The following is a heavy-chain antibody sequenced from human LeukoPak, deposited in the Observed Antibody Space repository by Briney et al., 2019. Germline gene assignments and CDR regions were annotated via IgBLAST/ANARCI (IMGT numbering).Heavy chain of an antibody. CDR1: GFTFNKYN. CDR2: ISSSSSYI. V-gene: IGHV3-21*01. D-gene: IGHD2-2*01. J-gene: IGHJ4*02. Sequence: PGGSLRLSCAASGFTFNKYNMNWVRQAPGKGLEWVSSISSSSSYIYYADSVKGRFTISRDNAKNSLCLQMNSLGAEDTAVYYCATMPPSGAHNSLDHWGQGTLVTVSS. CDR3: ATMPPSGAHNSLDH.